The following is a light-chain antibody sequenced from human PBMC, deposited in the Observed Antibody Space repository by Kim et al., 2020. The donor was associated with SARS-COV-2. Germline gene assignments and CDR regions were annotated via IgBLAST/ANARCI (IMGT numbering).Light chain of an antibody. V-gene: IGLV6-57*03. CDR1: SGSIDDNY. Sequence: GKPLSTSCTRSSGSIDDNYVQWYQQRPGGVPTTVIYEDDQRPSGVSDRFSGSIDNSSNSASLTISGLRTEDEADYYCQSYNRDNVLFGGGTQLTVL. CDR2: EDD. CDR3: QSYNRDNVL. J-gene: IGLJ2*01.